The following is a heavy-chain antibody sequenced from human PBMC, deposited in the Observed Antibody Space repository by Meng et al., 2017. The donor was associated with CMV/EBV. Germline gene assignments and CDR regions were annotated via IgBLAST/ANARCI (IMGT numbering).Heavy chain of an antibody. Sequence: QVVRCGAEVKKPGSSVKVSCKASGGTFSSYAISWVRQAPGQGLEWMGGIIPIFGTANYAQKFQGRVTITADESTSTAYMELSSLRSEDTAVYYCAREVDDYGDGWYFDLWGRGTLVTVSS. CDR1: GGTFSSYA. J-gene: IGHJ2*01. D-gene: IGHD4-17*01. CDR2: IIPIFGTA. CDR3: AREVDDYGDGWYFDL. V-gene: IGHV1-69*01.